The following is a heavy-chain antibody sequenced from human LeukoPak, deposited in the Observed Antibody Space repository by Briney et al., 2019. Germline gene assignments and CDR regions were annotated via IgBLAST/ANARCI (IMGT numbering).Heavy chain of an antibody. Sequence: PGGSLRLSCAASGFTFSNYGMHWVRQAPGKGLEWVAVISYDGSNRYYGDSVKGRFTISRDNSKNTLNLQMNSLRAEDTAVYYCAKVVGDETYYYYGVDVWGQGTTVTVSS. CDR2: ISYDGSNR. D-gene: IGHD3-16*01. CDR3: AKVVGDETYYYYGVDV. J-gene: IGHJ6*02. CDR1: GFTFSNYG. V-gene: IGHV3-30*18.